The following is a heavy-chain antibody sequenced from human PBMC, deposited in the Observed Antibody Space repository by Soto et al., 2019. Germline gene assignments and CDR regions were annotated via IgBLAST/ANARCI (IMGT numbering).Heavy chain of an antibody. V-gene: IGHV3-23*01. CDR1: QFTFNIDA. Sequence: EVQLLESGGGLVQSGESLTLSCVASQFTFNIDAMTWVRQAPGKELEWVSSMSGSGASIYYADSVKGRFTISRDKSKKTLYLQMNSLRAEDTAVYWCARDNWNGAYYGLDVWGQGTTVTVS. J-gene: IGHJ6*02. D-gene: IGHD1-20*01. CDR3: ARDNWNGAYYGLDV. CDR2: MSGSGASI.